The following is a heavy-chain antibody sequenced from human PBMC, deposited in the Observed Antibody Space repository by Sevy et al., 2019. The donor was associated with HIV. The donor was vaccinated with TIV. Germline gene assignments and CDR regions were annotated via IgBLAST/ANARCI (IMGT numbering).Heavy chain of an antibody. CDR3: ARAPFRYCSSTSCYKGGYFDY. J-gene: IGHJ4*02. CDR1: GFTFSSYS. D-gene: IGHD2-2*02. Sequence: GGSLRLSCAASGFTFSSYSMNWVRQAPGKGLEWVSSISSSSSYIYYADSVKGRFTISRDNAKNSLYLQMNSLRAEDTAVYYCARAPFRYCSSTSCYKGGYFDYWGQGTLVTVSS. V-gene: IGHV3-21*01. CDR2: ISSSSSYI.